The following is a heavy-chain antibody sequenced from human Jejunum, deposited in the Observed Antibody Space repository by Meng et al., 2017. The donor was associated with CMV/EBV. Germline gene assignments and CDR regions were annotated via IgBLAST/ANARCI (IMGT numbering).Heavy chain of an antibody. CDR2: INPESGDT. Sequence: SGYTVTGYNLHWVRQAPGQGLEWLGWINPESGDTDYAQKFQGRVTMTRDTSITTAYMELSRLTSDDTAVYYCARPSGRYIYYFDYWGQGTLVTVSS. D-gene: IGHD1-26*01. V-gene: IGHV1-2*02. J-gene: IGHJ4*02. CDR3: ARPSGRYIYYFDY. CDR1: GYTVTGYN.